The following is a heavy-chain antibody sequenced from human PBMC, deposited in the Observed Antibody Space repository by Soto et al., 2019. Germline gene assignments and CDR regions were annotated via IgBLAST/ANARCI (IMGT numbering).Heavy chain of an antibody. Sequence: SQTLSLTCAISEDSVSSNSAAWNWIRQSPSRGLEWLGRTYYRSKWYNDYAVSVKSRITINPDTSKNQFSLQLNSVTPEDTAVYYCARETTYYYDSSGYYYFDYWGQGTLVTVSS. D-gene: IGHD3-22*01. CDR2: TYYRSKWYN. CDR1: EDSVSSNSAA. CDR3: ARETTYYYDSSGYYYFDY. J-gene: IGHJ4*02. V-gene: IGHV6-1*01.